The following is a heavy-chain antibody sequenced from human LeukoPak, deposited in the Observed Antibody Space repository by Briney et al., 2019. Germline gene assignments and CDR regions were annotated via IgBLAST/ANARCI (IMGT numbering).Heavy chain of an antibody. J-gene: IGHJ4*01. CDR1: GFTFSSYA. Sequence: PGGSLRLSCAASGFTFSSYAMSWVRQAPGKGLEWIGYIYYSGSTNYNPSLKSRVTISVDTSKNQFSLKLSSVTAADTAVYYCARGGWSLDYWGHGTLVTVSS. D-gene: IGHD2-15*01. CDR3: ARGGWSLDY. V-gene: IGHV4-59*01. CDR2: IYYSGST.